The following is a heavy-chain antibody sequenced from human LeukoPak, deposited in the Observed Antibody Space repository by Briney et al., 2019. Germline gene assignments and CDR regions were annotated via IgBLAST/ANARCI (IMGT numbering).Heavy chain of an antibody. Sequence: ASVKVSCKASGYTFNSYGITWVRQAPGQGLEWMGWINPFNANTAYAQNLQGRVTMTTDTSTNTAYMDLRSLGSDDTAVYYCARDFTPPHCSSTSCPRGGWFDPWGQGTLVTVSS. V-gene: IGHV1-18*01. CDR3: ARDFTPPHCSSTSCPRGGWFDP. CDR1: GYTFNSYG. J-gene: IGHJ5*02. D-gene: IGHD2-2*01. CDR2: INPFNANT.